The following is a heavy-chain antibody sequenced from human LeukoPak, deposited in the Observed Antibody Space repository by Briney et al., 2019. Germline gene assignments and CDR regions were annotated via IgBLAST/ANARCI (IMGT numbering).Heavy chain of an antibody. D-gene: IGHD6-13*01. CDR2: ISSSSSYI. Sequence: PGGSLRLSCAASGFTFSSYSMNWVRQAPGKGLEWVSSISSSSSYIYYADSVKGRFTISRDNAKNSLYLQMNSLRAEDTAVYYCARDRVAEFSGSFDYWGQGTLVTVSS. CDR1: GFTFSSYS. V-gene: IGHV3-21*01. CDR3: ARDRVAEFSGSFDY. J-gene: IGHJ4*02.